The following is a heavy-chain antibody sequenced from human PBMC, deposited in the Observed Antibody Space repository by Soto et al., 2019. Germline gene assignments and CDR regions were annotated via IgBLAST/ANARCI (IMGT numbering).Heavy chain of an antibody. V-gene: IGHV3-53*02. D-gene: IGHD3-3*01. CDR3: ARYDFWSAYYSN. CDR1: GFTVSSNY. Sequence: EVQLVETGGGLIQPGGSLRLSCAASGFTVSSNYMSWVRQAPGKGLEGVSVIYSGGSTYYADSVNGRFTISRDNSKNTLYLQMNSLRAEDTAVYYCARYDFWSAYYSNWGQGTLVTVSS. J-gene: IGHJ4*02. CDR2: IYSGGST.